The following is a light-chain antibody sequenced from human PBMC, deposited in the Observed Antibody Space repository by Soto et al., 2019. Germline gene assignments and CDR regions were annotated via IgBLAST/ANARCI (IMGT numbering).Light chain of an antibody. CDR3: VEGALLPHA. Sequence: DFVLTQTPLSLNVTLGQPASISCKSSQGLAHRDGNTYLSWLHQRPGQPPRLLIYMASNLSSGVPERFSGSGAGTDFTLKISKVEAEDVWTYYCVEGALLPHAFGHGTKVEIK. V-gene: IGKV2-24*01. CDR1: QGLAHRDGNTY. J-gene: IGKJ1*01. CDR2: MAS.